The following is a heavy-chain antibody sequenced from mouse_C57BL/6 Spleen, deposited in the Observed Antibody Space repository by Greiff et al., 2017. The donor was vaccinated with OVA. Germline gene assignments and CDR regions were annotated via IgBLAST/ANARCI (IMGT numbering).Heavy chain of an antibody. V-gene: IGHV1-80*01. D-gene: IGHD2-4*01. CDR3: ARGRIYDYYYAMDY. CDR1: GYAFSSYW. Sequence: QVQLQQSGAELVKPGASVKISCKASGYAFSSYWMNWVKQRPGKGLEWIGQIYPGDGDTNYNGKFKGKATLTADKSSSTAYMQLRSLTSEDSAVYFCARGRIYDYYYAMDYWGQGTSVTVSS. CDR2: IYPGDGDT. J-gene: IGHJ4*01.